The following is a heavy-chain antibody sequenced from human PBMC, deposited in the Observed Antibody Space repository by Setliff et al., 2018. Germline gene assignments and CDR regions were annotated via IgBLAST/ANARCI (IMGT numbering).Heavy chain of an antibody. CDR2: TRLDGNSK. CDR1: GFAFSSIW. J-gene: IGHJ4*02. Sequence: GGSLRLSCAASASGFAFSSIWMNWVRQAPGKGLEWVAFTRLDGNSKYYADSVKGRFTISRDNSKNTLYLQMSSLRAEDSAIYYCAKDAYDSSGYGGHYFDYWGQGALVTVSS. CDR3: AKDAYDSSGYGGHYFDY. D-gene: IGHD3-22*01. V-gene: IGHV3-30*02.